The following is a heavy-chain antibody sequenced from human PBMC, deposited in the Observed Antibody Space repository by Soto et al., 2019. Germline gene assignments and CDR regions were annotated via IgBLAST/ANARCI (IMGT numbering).Heavy chain of an antibody. V-gene: IGHV3-74*01. Sequence: EVQLVESGGGLVQPGGSLRLSCAVSGFTFRSYWMHWVRQAPGKGLVWISRINGDGSSTVYADSVQGRFTISRDNAKNTLDLQLNSLRAEDTAVYYCARRGRQLETGVATGFDYWGQGTLVTVSS. CDR2: INGDGSST. CDR1: GFTFRSYW. D-gene: IGHD3-16*01. CDR3: ARRGRQLETGVATGFDY. J-gene: IGHJ4*02.